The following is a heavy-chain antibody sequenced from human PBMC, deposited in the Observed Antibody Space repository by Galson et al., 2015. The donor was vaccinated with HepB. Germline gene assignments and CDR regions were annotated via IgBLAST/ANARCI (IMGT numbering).Heavy chain of an antibody. D-gene: IGHD1-20*01. CDR3: ARETITGATGEY. J-gene: IGHJ4*02. Sequence: SVKVSCKASGYIFTTYDICWVRQAPGQGLEWMGWINTYSGNTKYSRKLQVRVTMTTDTSTNTAYMELRTLTSDDTAIYYCARETITGATGEYWGQGTTVTVSS. CDR2: INTYSGNT. CDR1: GYIFTTYD. V-gene: IGHV1-18*01.